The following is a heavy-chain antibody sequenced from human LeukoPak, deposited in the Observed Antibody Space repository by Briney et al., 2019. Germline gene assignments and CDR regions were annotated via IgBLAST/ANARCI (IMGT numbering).Heavy chain of an antibody. D-gene: IGHD2-2*01. V-gene: IGHV3-7*02. Sequence: GGSLRLSCAASGFTFSNYWMSWVRQAPGKGLEWVANIKKDGSEKYYVDSVKGRFTISRDNAKNSLYLQMNSLRDEDTAVYNCARTAGYSSIVFDIWGQGTMVTVSS. J-gene: IGHJ3*02. CDR1: GFTFSNYW. CDR3: ARTAGYSSIVFDI. CDR2: IKKDGSEK.